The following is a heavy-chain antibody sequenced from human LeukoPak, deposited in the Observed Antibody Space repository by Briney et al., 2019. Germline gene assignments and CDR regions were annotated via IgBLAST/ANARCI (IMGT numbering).Heavy chain of an antibody. CDR2: INWNGGST. Sequence: PGGSLRLSCTTSGFAFDDHGMSWVRQVPGKGLEWVSGINWNGGSTGYADPLRGRFTISRDNAKNSLYLQMDSLRAEDAALYYCARAPITSPFYFGYWGQGTLVTVSS. CDR3: ARAPITSPFYFGY. J-gene: IGHJ4*02. D-gene: IGHD2-2*01. V-gene: IGHV3-20*04. CDR1: GFAFDDHG.